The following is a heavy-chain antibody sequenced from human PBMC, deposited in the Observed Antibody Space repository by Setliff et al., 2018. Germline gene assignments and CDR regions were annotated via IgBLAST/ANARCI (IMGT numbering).Heavy chain of an antibody. CDR3: ARGRGPDIVVTIPGDY. J-gene: IGHJ4*02. CDR2: ISPYSGKT. V-gene: IGHV1-18*01. CDR1: GYSLSAYV. D-gene: IGHD2-15*01. Sequence: ASVKVSCKASGYSLSAYVMHWVRQAPGQGLEWVGWISPYSGKTDYAQKFQDRVIMTIDSATTTAYMELKTLRSDDTAVYYCARGRGPDIVVTIPGDYWGQGTQVTVSS.